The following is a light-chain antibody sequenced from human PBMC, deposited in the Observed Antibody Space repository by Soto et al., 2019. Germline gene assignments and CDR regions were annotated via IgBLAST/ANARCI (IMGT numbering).Light chain of an antibody. CDR2: DAS. V-gene: IGKV1-5*01. CDR1: QSISSW. CDR3: QQYKSNSWT. J-gene: IGKJ1*01. Sequence: DIQMTQSPYTLSASVGDRVTITCRASQSISSWLAWYQQKLGKAPNLLIYDASSLTSGAPSRFSGSGSGTEFTLTISSLQPDDFATYYCQQYKSNSWTFGQGTNVEVK.